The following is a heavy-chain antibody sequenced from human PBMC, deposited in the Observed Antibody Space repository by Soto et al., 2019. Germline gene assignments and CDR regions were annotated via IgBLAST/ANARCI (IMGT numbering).Heavy chain of an antibody. Sequence: QVQLVQSGAEVKKPGSSVKLSCKASGGTFSSYTITWVRQAPGQGLEWMGRIISILGIANYAQKFQGRVTITADKSTSTAYMELSSLRSEDTAVYYCAVVVSAALNNWFDPWGQGTLVTVSS. CDR2: IISILGIA. J-gene: IGHJ5*02. D-gene: IGHD2-15*01. CDR3: AVVVSAALNNWFDP. V-gene: IGHV1-69*02. CDR1: GGTFSSYT.